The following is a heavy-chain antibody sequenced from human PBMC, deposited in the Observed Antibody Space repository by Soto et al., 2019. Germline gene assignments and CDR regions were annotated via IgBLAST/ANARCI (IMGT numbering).Heavy chain of an antibody. V-gene: IGHV4-39*01. Sequence: SETLSLTCTVSGGSSSRSSYYWGGIRQPPGKGLEWIGSIYYSGSTYYNPSLKSRVTISVDTSKNQFSLKLSSVTAADTAVYYCARHTPAISISDHWGQGTLVTVSS. CDR1: GGSSSRSSYY. D-gene: IGHD2-15*01. J-gene: IGHJ4*02. CDR3: ARHTPAISISDH. CDR2: IYYSGST.